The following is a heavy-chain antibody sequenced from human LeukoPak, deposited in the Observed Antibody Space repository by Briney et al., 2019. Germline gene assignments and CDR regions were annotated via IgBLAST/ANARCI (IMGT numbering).Heavy chain of an antibody. CDR1: GYTFTGHD. CDR2: IHPNNGAT. Sequence: GASVKVSCKASGYTFTGHDLHWVRQAPGQGPEWMAWIHPNNGATDYAQKFKGRVTVTRDTSISTGYMELSSLRSDDTAVYYCARVADKATNHLFVQNLWGQGTLVTVSS. J-gene: IGHJ5*02. CDR3: ARVADKATNHLFVQNL. V-gene: IGHV1-2*02. D-gene: IGHD5-24*01.